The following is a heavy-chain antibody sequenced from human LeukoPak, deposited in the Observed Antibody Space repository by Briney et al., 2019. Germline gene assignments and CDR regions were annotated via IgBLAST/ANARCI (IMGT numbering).Heavy chain of an antibody. CDR1: GGSISSGGYY. CDR2: IYYTGIT. Sequence: SETLSLTCTVSGGSISSGGYYWIWIRQHSGRGLEWLAYIYYTGITYYNPSLKSRVTISVDTSKNQFSLKLNSVTAADTAVYFCARVFSGRDPLEPSYYHYYGMDVWGQGTTVTVSS. J-gene: IGHJ6*02. D-gene: IGHD1-14*01. V-gene: IGHV4-31*03. CDR3: ARVFSGRDPLEPSYYHYYGMDV.